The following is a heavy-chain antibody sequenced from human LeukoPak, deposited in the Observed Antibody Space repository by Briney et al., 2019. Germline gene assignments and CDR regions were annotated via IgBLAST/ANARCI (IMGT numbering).Heavy chain of an antibody. Sequence: ASVKVSCKASGYTFTGYYIHWVRQAPGQGLEWMGWINPNSGGTNYAQKFQGRVTMTRDTSISTAYMELSRLKSDDTAVYYCARGRGWLQSTPFDYWGQGTLVTVSS. V-gene: IGHV1-2*02. CDR2: INPNSGGT. D-gene: IGHD5-24*01. CDR3: ARGRGWLQSTPFDY. J-gene: IGHJ4*02. CDR1: GYTFTGYY.